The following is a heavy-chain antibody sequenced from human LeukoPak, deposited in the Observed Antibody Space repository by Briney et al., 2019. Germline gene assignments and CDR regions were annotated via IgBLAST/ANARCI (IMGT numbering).Heavy chain of an antibody. CDR3: ARRRDERGYKDIFDI. D-gene: IGHD5-18*01. CDR1: GYSFSSYW. CDR2: IYPGDSDT. Sequence: PGESLKISCKGFGYSFSSYWIGWVRQMPGKGLEWMGIIYPGDSDTTYSPSFQGQVTISADKSISTAYLQWSSLKASDTAMYYCARRRDERGYKDIFDIWGQGTMVTVSS. V-gene: IGHV5-51*01. J-gene: IGHJ3*02.